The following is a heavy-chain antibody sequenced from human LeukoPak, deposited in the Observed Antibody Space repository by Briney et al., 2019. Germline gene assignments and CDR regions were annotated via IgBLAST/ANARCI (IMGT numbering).Heavy chain of an antibody. D-gene: IGHD2-2*01. CDR2: IYTSGST. J-gene: IGHJ6*04. CDR3: ARNTPKKLGYCSSTSCHYYHMGMDV. CDR1: GGSISSYY. Sequence: SETLSLTCTVSGGSISSYYWSWIRQPAGKGLEWIGPIYTSGSTNYNPSLKSRVTMSVDTSKNQFSLKLSSVTAADTAVYYCARNTPKKLGYCSSTSCHYYHMGMDVWGKGTTVTVSS. V-gene: IGHV4-4*07.